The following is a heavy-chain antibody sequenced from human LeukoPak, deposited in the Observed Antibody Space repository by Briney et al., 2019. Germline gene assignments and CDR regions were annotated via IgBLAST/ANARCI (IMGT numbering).Heavy chain of an antibody. J-gene: IGHJ4*02. CDR2: ISTSGST. CDR3: AARIGGGSSYYFDY. Sequence: SETLSLTCTVSGGSISNYYWSWIRQPAGKGLDWIGRISTSGSTNYNPSLKSRVTMSVDTSKNQFSLKLSSVTAADTAVYYCAARIGGGSSYYFDYWGQGTLVTVSS. V-gene: IGHV4-4*07. D-gene: IGHD6-6*01. CDR1: GGSISNYY.